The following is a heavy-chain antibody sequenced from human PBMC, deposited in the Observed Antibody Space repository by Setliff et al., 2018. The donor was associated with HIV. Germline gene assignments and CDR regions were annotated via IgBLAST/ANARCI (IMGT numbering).Heavy chain of an antibody. V-gene: IGHV4-34*01. CDR1: GGAFNGYY. CDR3: ARAQIAAPRPFDY. D-gene: IGHD2-21*01. CDR2: INHKGVT. Sequence: PSETLSLTCAVYGGAFNGYYWTWIRQSPGRGLEWIGEINHKGVTNYSPSLMRRATISAETSKNQFSLRLSSVTAADTALYFCARAQIAAPRPFDYGGQGTLVTVSS. J-gene: IGHJ4*02.